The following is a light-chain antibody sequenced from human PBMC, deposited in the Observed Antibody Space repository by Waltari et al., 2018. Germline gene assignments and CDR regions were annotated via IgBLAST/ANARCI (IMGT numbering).Light chain of an antibody. CDR2: GNN. V-gene: IGLV1-51*01. Sequence: QSVLTQPPSVSAAPGQKVTISCSGTRFNIGNNYVSWYRQLPGTPPKLLISGNNKRPSGIPDRFSGSKSGTSATLGITGLQTGDEADYYCGTWDSSLSAGVFGGGTKLTVL. J-gene: IGLJ3*02. CDR1: RFNIGNNY. CDR3: GTWDSSLSAGV.